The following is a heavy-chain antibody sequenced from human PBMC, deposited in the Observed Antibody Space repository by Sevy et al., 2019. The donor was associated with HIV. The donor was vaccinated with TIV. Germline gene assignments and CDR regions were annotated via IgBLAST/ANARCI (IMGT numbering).Heavy chain of an antibody. Sequence: SETLFLTCTVSGGSISSYYWSWIRQPPGKGLEWIGYIYYSGSTNYNPSLKSRVTISVDTSKNQFSLKLSSVTAADTAVYYCARSGQWESGVTGDAFDIWGQGTMVTVSS. CDR2: IYYSGST. V-gene: IGHV4-59*01. J-gene: IGHJ3*02. CDR1: GGSISSYY. CDR3: ARSGQWESGVTGDAFDI. D-gene: IGHD1-26*01.